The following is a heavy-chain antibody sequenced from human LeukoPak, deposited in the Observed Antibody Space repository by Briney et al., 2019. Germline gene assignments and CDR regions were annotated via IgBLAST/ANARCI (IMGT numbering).Heavy chain of an antibody. CDR3: ARALAGTDFDC. V-gene: IGHV4-38-2*02. J-gene: IGHJ4*02. D-gene: IGHD6-19*01. CDR2: INHSGIT. CDR1: GYSISSGYY. Sequence: SETLSLTCTVSGYSISSGYYWGWIRPPPGKGLEWIGSINHSGITNYNPSLKSRVTISVDTSKNQFSLKLSSVTAADTAVYYCARALAGTDFDCWGQGTLVTVSS.